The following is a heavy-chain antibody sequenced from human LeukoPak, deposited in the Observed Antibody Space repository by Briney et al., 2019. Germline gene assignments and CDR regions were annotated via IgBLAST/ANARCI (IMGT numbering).Heavy chain of an antibody. Sequence: SETLSLTCAVHGGSFSGYYWSWIRQPPGKGLEWIGEINHSGSTNYNPSLKSRVTISVDTPKNQFSLKLSSVTAADTAVYYCARGSDHWFDPWGQGTLVTVSS. V-gene: IGHV4-34*01. J-gene: IGHJ5*02. CDR2: INHSGST. CDR3: ARGSDHWFDP. D-gene: IGHD1-26*01. CDR1: GGSFSGYY.